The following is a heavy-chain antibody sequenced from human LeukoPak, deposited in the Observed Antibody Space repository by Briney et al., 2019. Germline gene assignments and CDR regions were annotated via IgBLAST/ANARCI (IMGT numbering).Heavy chain of an antibody. CDR2: IDPSDSYA. CDR1: GSRFTSYW. V-gene: IGHV5-10-1*01. Sequence: GGSLKISCKGSGSRFTSYWISWVRQLPGKGLEWMGRIDPSDSYANYSPSFQGHVTISADKSISTAYLQWSSLKASDTAMYYCARLEVDTAMAHFDYWGQGTLVTVSS. CDR3: ARLEVDTAMAHFDY. J-gene: IGHJ4*02. D-gene: IGHD5-18*01.